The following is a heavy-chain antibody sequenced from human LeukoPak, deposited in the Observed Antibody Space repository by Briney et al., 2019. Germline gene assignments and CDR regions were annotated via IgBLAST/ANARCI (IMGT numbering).Heavy chain of an antibody. Sequence: GGSLRLSCAASGFTFSHYWMAWVRQSPGKGLEWLANIRPDGGDTAYVDSVKGRFTIDRDNARNSVYLQMNSLRVEETAVYYCAKFPPGYGDYWGQGTLVTVSS. V-gene: IGHV3-7*01. D-gene: IGHD5-12*01. CDR2: IRPDGGDT. CDR3: AKFPPGYGDY. CDR1: GFTFSHYW. J-gene: IGHJ4*02.